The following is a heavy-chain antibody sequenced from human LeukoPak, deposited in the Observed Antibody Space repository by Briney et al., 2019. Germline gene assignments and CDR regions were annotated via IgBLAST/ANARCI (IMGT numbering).Heavy chain of an antibody. J-gene: IGHJ6*03. CDR1: GFTFSSYS. CDR3: AKDFSNSAYGYFFYFMDV. D-gene: IGHD5-12*01. CDR2: ISSSSSYI. Sequence: GGSLRLSCAASGFTFSSYSMNWVRQAPGKGLEWVSSISSSSSYIYYADSVKGRFTISRDNAKNSLYLQMNSLRAEDTAVYYCAKDFSNSAYGYFFYFMDVWGKGTTVTISS. V-gene: IGHV3-21*01.